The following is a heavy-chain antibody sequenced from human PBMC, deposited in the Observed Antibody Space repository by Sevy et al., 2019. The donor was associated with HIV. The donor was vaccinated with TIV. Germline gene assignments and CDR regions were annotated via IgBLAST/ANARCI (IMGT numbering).Heavy chain of an antibody. CDR3: ARGTRGTFGN. D-gene: IGHD1-26*01. Sequence: GGSLRLSCAASGFTFSNYWMHWVRQAPGKGLVWVSHINTDGESIRYADSVKGRFTISRDNAKNTLYLQVNSLRAEDTAVYYCARGTRGTFGNWDQGTLVTVSS. J-gene: IGHJ4*02. V-gene: IGHV3-74*01. CDR2: INTDGESI. CDR1: GFTFSNYW.